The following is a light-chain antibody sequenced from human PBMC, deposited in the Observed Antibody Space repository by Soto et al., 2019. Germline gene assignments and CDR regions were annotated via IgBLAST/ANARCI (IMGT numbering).Light chain of an antibody. J-gene: IGKJ1*01. CDR2: KAS. Sequence: DIQMTQSPSTLSASIGVRVTITCRASQSISTRLAWFQQKPGKAPKLLIYKASSLETGVPSRFSGSGSGTQFTLTISSLQPEDFATYYCKQYNRYWTFGQGTKVDIK. CDR3: KQYNRYWT. V-gene: IGKV1-5*03. CDR1: QSISTR.